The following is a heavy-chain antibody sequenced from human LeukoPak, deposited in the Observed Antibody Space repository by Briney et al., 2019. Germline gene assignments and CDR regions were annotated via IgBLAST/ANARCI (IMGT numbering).Heavy chain of an antibody. CDR3: ARDSGSSGWDPTSFLDY. V-gene: IGHV1-2*02. CDR1: GYTFTVHH. Sequence: ASVKVSCKTSGYTFTVHHIHWVRQAPGQGLEWMGWINTNSGGANSAQKFLGRVSMTRDTSISTVYMDLTSLRSDDTAVYYCARDSGSSGWDPTSFLDYWGRGTLVTVSS. CDR2: INTNSGGA. D-gene: IGHD6-19*01. J-gene: IGHJ4*02.